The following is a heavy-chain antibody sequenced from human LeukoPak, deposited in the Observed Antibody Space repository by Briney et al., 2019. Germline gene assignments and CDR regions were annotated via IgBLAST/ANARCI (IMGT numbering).Heavy chain of an antibody. D-gene: IGHD1-14*01. CDR2: IYYSGST. J-gene: IGHJ4*02. CDR1: GGSISSYY. V-gene: IGHV4-59*01. Sequence: PSETLSLTCTVSGGSISSYYWSWIRQPPGKGLEWIGYIYYSGSTDYNPSLKSRVTISVDTSKNQFSLKLSSVTAADTAVYYCARSYPNQRVVFGYWGQGTLVTVSS. CDR3: ARSYPNQRVVFGY.